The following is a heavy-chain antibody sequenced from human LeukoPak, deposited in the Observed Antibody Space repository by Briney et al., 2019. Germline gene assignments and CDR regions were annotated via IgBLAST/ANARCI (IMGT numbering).Heavy chain of an antibody. J-gene: IGHJ4*02. D-gene: IGHD6-13*01. CDR1: GGTFSSYA. V-gene: IGHV1-69*13. CDR2: IIPIFGTA. CDR3: ARVPGGLAAAGNY. Sequence: SVKVSCKASGGTFSSYAISWVRQAPGQGLEWMGGIIPIFGTANYAQKFQGRVTITADESTSTAYMELSSLRSEDTSVYYCARVPGGLAAAGNYWGQGTLVTVSS.